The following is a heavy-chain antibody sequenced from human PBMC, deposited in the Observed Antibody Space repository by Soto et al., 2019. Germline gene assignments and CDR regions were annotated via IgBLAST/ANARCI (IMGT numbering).Heavy chain of an antibody. Sequence: QVQLVRSGAEVKKPGSSVKVSCKASGGTFSSYTISWVRQAPGQGLEWMGRIIPILGIANYSQKFQGRVTITADKSTSTAYMELSSLRSEDTAVYYCARESESLGSFLDYWGQGTLVTVSS. D-gene: IGHD3-10*01. CDR2: IIPILGIA. V-gene: IGHV1-69*08. CDR1: GGTFSSYT. J-gene: IGHJ4*02. CDR3: ARESESLGSFLDY.